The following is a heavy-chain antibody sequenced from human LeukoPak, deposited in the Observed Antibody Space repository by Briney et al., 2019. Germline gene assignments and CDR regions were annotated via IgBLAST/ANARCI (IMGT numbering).Heavy chain of an antibody. CDR2: INPNSGDT. Sequence: ASVKVSCKASGYTFTGYYMHWVRQAPGQGLEWMGWINPNSGDTNYAQKFQGRVTMARDTSIRTAYLELSGLRSDDTAVYYCAKNPYEYYFDYWGQGTLVTVSS. CDR1: GYTFTGYY. J-gene: IGHJ4*02. CDR3: AKNPYEYYFDY. D-gene: IGHD5-12*01. V-gene: IGHV1-2*02.